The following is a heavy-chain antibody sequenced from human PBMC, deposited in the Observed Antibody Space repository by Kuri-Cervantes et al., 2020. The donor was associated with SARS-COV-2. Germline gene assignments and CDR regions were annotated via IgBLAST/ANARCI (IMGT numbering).Heavy chain of an antibody. CDR2: IYYSGST. CDR3: ARVSGIEGDV. Sequence: SETLSLTCTVSGGSISSAYYYWGWIRQPPGKGLEWIGSIYYSGSTYYNPSLKSRVTISVDTSKNQFALKLSSVTAADTAVYYWARVSGIEGDVWGKGTPVTVSS. V-gene: IGHV4-39*01. CDR1: GGSISSAYYY. D-gene: IGHD2/OR15-2a*01. J-gene: IGHJ6*04.